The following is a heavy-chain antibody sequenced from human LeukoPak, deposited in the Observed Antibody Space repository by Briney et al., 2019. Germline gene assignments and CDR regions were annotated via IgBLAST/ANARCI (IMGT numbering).Heavy chain of an antibody. D-gene: IGHD2-15*01. J-gene: IGHJ4*02. Sequence: ASVKVSCKASGYTFTSYGISWVRQAPGQGFEWMGWISDYNGNTNYAQKLQGRVTMTTDTSTSTAYMEVRSLRSDDTAVYYCARGRLGYCSGGSCSDFDYWGQGTLVTVSS. CDR2: ISDYNGNT. CDR3: ARGRLGYCSGGSCSDFDY. CDR1: GYTFTSYG. V-gene: IGHV1-18*01.